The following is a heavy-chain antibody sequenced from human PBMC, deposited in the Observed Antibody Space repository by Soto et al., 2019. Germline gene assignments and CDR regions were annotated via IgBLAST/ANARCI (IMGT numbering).Heavy chain of an antibody. D-gene: IGHD1-7*01. Sequence: LETLSLTCAVSGGSFTSNNWWTWVRQPPGQGLEWIGEIYRTGSTNYNPSLKSRVTISLGKSENQFSLKVTSLTAADTAVYYCASRDPGTSVDYWGQGTLVTVSS. CDR2: IYRTGST. CDR3: ASRDPGTSVDY. J-gene: IGHJ4*02. V-gene: IGHV4-4*02. CDR1: GGSFTSNNW.